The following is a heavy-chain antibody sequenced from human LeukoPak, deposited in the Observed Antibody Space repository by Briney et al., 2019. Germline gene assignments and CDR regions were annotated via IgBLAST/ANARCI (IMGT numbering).Heavy chain of an antibody. CDR2: IYSGGST. CDR3: AREGSYGDYDDYYYYGMDV. Sequence: PGGSLRLSCAASGFTVSSNYMSWVRQAPGKGLEWVSVIYSGGSTYYADSVKGRFTISRDNSKNTLYLQMNSLRAEDTAVYYCAREGSYGDYDDYYYYGMDVWGQGTTVTVSS. V-gene: IGHV3-66*01. CDR1: GFTVSSNY. D-gene: IGHD4-17*01. J-gene: IGHJ6*02.